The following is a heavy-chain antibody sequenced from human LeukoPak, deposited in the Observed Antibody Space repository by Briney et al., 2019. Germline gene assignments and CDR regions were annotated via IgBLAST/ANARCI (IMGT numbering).Heavy chain of an antibody. CDR1: GYTFTGYY. J-gene: IGHJ4*02. V-gene: IGHV1-2*02. D-gene: IGHD3-22*01. CDR2: INPNSGGT. CDR3: ARWRYYYDSSSQLDY. Sequence: SVKVSCKASGYTFTGYYMHWVRQAPGQGLEWMGWINPNSGGTNYAQKFQGRVTMTRDTSISTAYMELSRLRSDDTALYYCARWRYYYDSSSQLDYWGQGTLVTVSS.